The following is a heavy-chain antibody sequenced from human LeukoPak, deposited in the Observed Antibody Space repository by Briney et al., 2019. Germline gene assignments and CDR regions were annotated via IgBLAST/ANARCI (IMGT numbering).Heavy chain of an antibody. CDR3: ASNPGVMVYAYPPVGAFDI. CDR1: GGSISSSSYY. V-gene: IGHV4-39*01. J-gene: IGHJ3*02. Sequence: KPSETLSLTCTVSGGSISSSSYYWGWIRQPPGKGLEWIGNIYYSGSTYYNPSLKSRVTISVDTSKNQFSLKLSSVTAADTAVYYCASNPGVMVYAYPPVGAFDIWGQGTMVTVSS. D-gene: IGHD2-8*01. CDR2: IYYSGST.